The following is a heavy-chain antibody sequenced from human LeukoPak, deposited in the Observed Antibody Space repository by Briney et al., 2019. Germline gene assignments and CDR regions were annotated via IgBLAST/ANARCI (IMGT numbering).Heavy chain of an antibody. Sequence: SETLSLTCAVYGGSFSGYCWSWIRQPPGKGLEWIGEINHSGSTNYNPSLKSRVTISVDTSKNQFSLKLSSVTAADTAVYYCARGADYGSGSFESWYWGQGTLVTVSS. CDR2: INHSGST. D-gene: IGHD3-10*01. V-gene: IGHV4-34*01. J-gene: IGHJ4*02. CDR3: ARGADYGSGSFESWY. CDR1: GGSFSGYC.